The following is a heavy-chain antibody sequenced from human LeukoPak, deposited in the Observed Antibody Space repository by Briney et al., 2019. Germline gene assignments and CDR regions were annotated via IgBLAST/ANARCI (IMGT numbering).Heavy chain of an antibody. CDR3: ARFGWWYYCYYGMDV. CDR2: IYYSGST. J-gene: IGHJ6*02. CDR1: GGSISSGDYY. V-gene: IGHV4-30-4*01. D-gene: IGHD2-15*01. Sequence: SETLSLTCTVSGGSISSGDYYWSWIRQPPGKGLEWIGYIYYSGSTYYNPSLKSRVTISVDTSKNQFSLKLSSVTAADTAVYYCARFGWWYYCYYGMDVWGQGTTVTVSS.